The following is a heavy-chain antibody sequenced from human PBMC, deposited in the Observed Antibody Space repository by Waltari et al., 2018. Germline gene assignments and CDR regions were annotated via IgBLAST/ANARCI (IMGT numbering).Heavy chain of an antibody. CDR1: GFTFSNYW. CDR3: ARHRTRSTLYNWFDP. V-gene: IGHV5-51*01. J-gene: IGHJ5*02. CDR2: IYPGDPDP. Sequence: EVQLVQSGAEVKKPGESLRISCQGSGFTFSNYWLGWVRQMPGKGLEWMGCIYPGDPDPRDSPSVQGQVTMSVDKSIRTAYLQWNSLKASDTAIYYCARHRTRSTLYNWFDPWGQGTQVSVSS. D-gene: IGHD2-15*01.